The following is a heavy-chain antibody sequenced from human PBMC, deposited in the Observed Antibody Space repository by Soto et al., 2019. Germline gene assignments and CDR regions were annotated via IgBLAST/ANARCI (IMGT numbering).Heavy chain of an antibody. J-gene: IGHJ4*02. Sequence: QVQLVQSGAEVKKPGSSVKVSCKASGGTFSSYTISWVLQAPGQGLEWMGRIIPILGIANYAQKFQGRGTIPAAKSTSTAYMELSSLRSEDTAVYYCASSGRWSRSTYYFDYWGQGTLVTVSS. CDR1: GGTFSSYT. CDR3: ASSGRWSRSTYYFDY. CDR2: IIPILGIA. V-gene: IGHV1-69*02. D-gene: IGHD6-19*01.